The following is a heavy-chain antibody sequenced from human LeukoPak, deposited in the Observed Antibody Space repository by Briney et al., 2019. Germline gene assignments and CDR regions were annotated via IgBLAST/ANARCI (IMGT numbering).Heavy chain of an antibody. CDR1: GDSISNYY. CDR3: ARSLAAAEFDI. V-gene: IGHV4-4*07. Sequence: SETLSLTCTVSGDSISNYYLTWIRQPAGKGLEWIGRIYTSGTTNYSPSPKSRVTMSVDTSKNQFSLKLSSVTAADTAVYYCARSLAAAEFDIWGQGTMVTVSS. J-gene: IGHJ3*02. D-gene: IGHD6-13*01. CDR2: IYTSGTT.